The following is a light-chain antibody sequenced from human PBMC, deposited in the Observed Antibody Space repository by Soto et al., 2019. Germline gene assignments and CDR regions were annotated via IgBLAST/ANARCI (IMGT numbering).Light chain of an antibody. CDR2: DAS. V-gene: IGKV3-11*01. CDR1: QSVRGY. J-gene: IGKJ3*01. Sequence: EIVLTQSPATLSLSPGERATLSCRASQSVRGYLAWYQQKPGQTPRLLIYDASNRATGIPARFSGSGSGTDFTLTISSLEPEDFAVYYCQQRGNWPQTFGPGTKVDI. CDR3: QQRGNWPQT.